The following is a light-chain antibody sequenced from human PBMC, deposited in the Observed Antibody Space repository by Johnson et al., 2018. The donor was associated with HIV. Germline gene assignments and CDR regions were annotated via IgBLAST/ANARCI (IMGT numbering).Light chain of an antibody. J-gene: IGLJ1*01. CDR1: SSNIGNSYV. CDR3: QSSEHALSCSKV. V-gene: IGLV1-40*01. CDR2: GND. Sequence: QSVLTQPPSVSAAPGQKVTISCSGSSSNIGNSYVSWYQQFPGTAPKLLIYGNDHRPSGVPERFSGSKSGTSASLAITGLQDEDEADYYCQSSEHALSCSKVFGTWTEVTVL.